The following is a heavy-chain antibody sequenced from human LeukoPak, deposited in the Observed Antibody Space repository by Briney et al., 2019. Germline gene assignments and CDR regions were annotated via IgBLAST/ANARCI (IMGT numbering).Heavy chain of an antibody. J-gene: IGHJ4*02. CDR2: LNWNGDRT. V-gene: IGHV3-20*04. D-gene: IGHD1-26*01. CDR1: GFTFDDYG. Sequence: GGSLRLSCAASGFTFDDYGMSWVRRAPGKVLEWVSGLNWNGDRTGYADSVKGRFTISRDNAKNSLYLQMNSLRAEDTAMYYCASGGPDQWELRSGSFDSWGQGTLVTVSS. CDR3: ASGGPDQWELRSGSFDS.